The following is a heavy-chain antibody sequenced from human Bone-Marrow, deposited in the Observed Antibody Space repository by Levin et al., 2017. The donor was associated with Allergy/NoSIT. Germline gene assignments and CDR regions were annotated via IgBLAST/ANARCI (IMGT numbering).Heavy chain of an antibody. CDR1: GFTFSKYW. J-gene: IGHJ4*02. CDR2: IKTDGTST. V-gene: IGHV3-74*01. D-gene: IGHD4-11*01. Sequence: LSGGSLRLSCAASGFTFSKYWMHWVLQAPGKGLTWVARIKTDGTSTTYAESLRGRFTISRDNAKNTLYLQMNSLRPEDTAVYYCARDGDYTNLRPFDYWGQGTLVTVS. CDR3: ARDGDYTNLRPFDY.